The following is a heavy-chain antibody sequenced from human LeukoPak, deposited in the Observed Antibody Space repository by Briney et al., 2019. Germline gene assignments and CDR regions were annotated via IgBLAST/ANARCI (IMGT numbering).Heavy chain of an antibody. CDR1: GFTFSSYA. CDR2: ITGSGGNT. J-gene: IGHJ4*02. CDR3: ARDSSYGFSD. V-gene: IGHV3-23*01. D-gene: IGHD5-18*01. Sequence: HPGGSLRLSCAASGFTFSSYAMSWVRQAPGKGLEWVSGITGSGGNTYYADSVKGRFTISRDNSKNTLYLQMNSLRAEDTAVYYCARDSSYGFSDWGQGTLVTVSS.